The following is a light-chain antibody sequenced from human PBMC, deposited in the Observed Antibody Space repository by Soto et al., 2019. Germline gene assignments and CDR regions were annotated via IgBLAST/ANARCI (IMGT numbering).Light chain of an antibody. Sequence: EIVLTQSPATLSLSPGEGATLSCRASQSVGRYLAWSQQKPGQAPRLLIYDASKRATGIAARFSGSGSGTDFTLTFSSLEPEDFAVYYCQQRIDWPSTFGGGTKVHIK. CDR1: QSVGRY. CDR2: DAS. V-gene: IGKV3-11*01. J-gene: IGKJ4*01. CDR3: QQRIDWPST.